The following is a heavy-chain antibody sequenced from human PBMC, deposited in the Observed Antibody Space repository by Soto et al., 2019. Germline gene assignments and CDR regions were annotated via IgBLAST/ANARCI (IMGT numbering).Heavy chain of an antibody. Sequence: VQLVESGGGVVQPGRSLRLSCAASGFTFSSFGMLWVRQAPGKGLEWVSAISGSGGSTYYADPVKGRFTISRDNSKNTLYLQMNSLRAEDTAVYYCAKDGGVNPFDYWGQGTLVTVSS. CDR2: ISGSGGST. CDR1: GFTFSSFG. CDR3: AKDGGVNPFDY. D-gene: IGHD3-3*01. J-gene: IGHJ4*02. V-gene: IGHV3-23*04.